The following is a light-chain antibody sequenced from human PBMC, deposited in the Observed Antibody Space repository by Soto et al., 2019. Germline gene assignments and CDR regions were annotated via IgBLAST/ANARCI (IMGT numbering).Light chain of an antibody. CDR3: SSSTSTNTLV. CDR2: DVS. CDR1: SSNVGVYNY. V-gene: IGLV2-14*01. Sequence: QSALTQPASVSGSPVQSITIYCTITSSNVGVYNYVSWYQQHPGKAPELMIYDVSNRPPGVSNRFSGSKSGNTASLTISGLQAEDEAYYYCSSSTSTNTLVFGGGTKVTVL. J-gene: IGLJ2*01.